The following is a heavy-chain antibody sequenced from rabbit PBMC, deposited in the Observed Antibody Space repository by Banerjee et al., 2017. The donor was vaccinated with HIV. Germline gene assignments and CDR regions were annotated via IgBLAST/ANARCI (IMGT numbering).Heavy chain of an antibody. CDR3: ARDLTGVIGWNFGL. D-gene: IGHD1-1*01. J-gene: IGHJ4*01. CDR1: GIDFSSYYY. V-gene: IGHV1S45*01. CDR2: IYSGGSGST. Sequence: QEQLEESGGDLVKPGGTLTLTCKASGIDFSSYYYMCWVRQAPGKGLEWIAYIYSGGSGSTWYASWAKGRFTISKTSSTTVTLQMTSLTAADTATYFCARDLTGVIGWNFGLWGPGTLVTVS.